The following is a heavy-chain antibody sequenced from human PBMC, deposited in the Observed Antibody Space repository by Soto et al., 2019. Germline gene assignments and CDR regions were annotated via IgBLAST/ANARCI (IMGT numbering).Heavy chain of an antibody. CDR2: ISDSGGTS. CDR3: AKRPRALLTFDS. J-gene: IGHJ4*02. V-gene: IGHV3-23*04. D-gene: IGHD1-26*01. CDR1: GFIFSNYV. Sequence: EVQLVDSGGGLVQPGGSLRLSCAASGFIFSNYVMSWVRQAPGKGLEWVSSISDSGGTSYYADSVKGRFTISRDNSKHTRYPQMNSLRAEDTAIYYCAKRPRALLTFDSWGQGTLVTVSS.